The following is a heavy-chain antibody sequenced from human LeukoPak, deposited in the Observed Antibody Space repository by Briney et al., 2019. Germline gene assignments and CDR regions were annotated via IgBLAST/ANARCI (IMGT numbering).Heavy chain of an antibody. V-gene: IGHV4-4*07. CDR3: ARLCGYSSSCPLDY. D-gene: IGHD6-13*01. CDR2: IYTSGST. J-gene: IGHJ4*02. CDR1: GGSISSYY. Sequence: SETLSLTCTVSGGSISSYYWSWIRQPAGKGLEWIGRIYTSGSTNYNPSLKSRVTMSVDTSKNQFSLKLSSVTAADTAVYYCARLCGYSSSCPLDYWGQGTLVTVSS.